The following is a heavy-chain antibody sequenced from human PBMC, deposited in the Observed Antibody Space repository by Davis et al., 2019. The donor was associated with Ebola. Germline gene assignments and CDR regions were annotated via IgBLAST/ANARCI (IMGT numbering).Heavy chain of an antibody. CDR2: ISYDGSNK. J-gene: IGHJ3*01. D-gene: IGHD2-15*01. CDR1: GFTFSSYG. Sequence: GESLKISCAASGFTFSSYGMHWVRQAPGKGLEWVAVISYDGSNKYYADSVKGRFTISRDSSKNTLYLQMNSLRAEDTAVYYCATDIVVVVTTRSPDAFDFWGQGTMVTVSS. V-gene: IGHV3-30*03. CDR3: ATDIVVVVTTRSPDAFDF.